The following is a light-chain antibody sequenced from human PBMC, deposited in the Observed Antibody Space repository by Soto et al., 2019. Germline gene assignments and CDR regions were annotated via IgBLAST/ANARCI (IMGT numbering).Light chain of an antibody. CDR2: EVT. Sequence: QSALTQPASVSGSPGQSITISCTVTSGDIGSYNRVSWYQQHPGKAPKLIIYEVTDRPSGVSNRFSGSKSGNTASLPISGLQAEDEAEYYCSSYTNINTRACVFGTGTKVTVL. CDR1: SGDIGSYNR. V-gene: IGLV2-14*01. CDR3: SSYTNINTRACV. J-gene: IGLJ1*01.